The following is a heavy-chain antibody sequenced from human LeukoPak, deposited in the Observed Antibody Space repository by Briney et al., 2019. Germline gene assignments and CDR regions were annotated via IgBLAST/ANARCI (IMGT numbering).Heavy chain of an antibody. V-gene: IGHV3-21*01. CDR2: ISSSSSYI. D-gene: IGHD6-13*01. CDR3: ARAKPSYSSSWLVGY. J-gene: IGHJ4*02. CDR1: GFTFSSYS. Sequence: GGSLRLSCAASGFTFSSYSMNWVRQAPGKGLEWVSSISSSSSYIYYADSVKGRFTISRDNAKNSLYLQMNSLRAEDTAVYYCARAKPSYSSSWLVGYWGQGTLVTVSS.